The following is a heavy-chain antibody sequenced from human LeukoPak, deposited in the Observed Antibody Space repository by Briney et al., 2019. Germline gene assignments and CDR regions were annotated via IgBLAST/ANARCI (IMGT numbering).Heavy chain of an antibody. CDR3: TTGYGTIDF. J-gene: IGHJ4*02. V-gene: IGHV3-15*01. Sequence: PGWSLRLPCAASGFTFSSYGMHWVRQAPGKGLEWVGRIRSKADGGTTDYAAPVKGRFTISRDDSKNTLFLQMESLKMEDTAVYSCTTGYGTIDFWGQGTLVTVSS. CDR2: IRSKADGGTT. CDR1: GFTFSSYG. D-gene: IGHD4-17*01.